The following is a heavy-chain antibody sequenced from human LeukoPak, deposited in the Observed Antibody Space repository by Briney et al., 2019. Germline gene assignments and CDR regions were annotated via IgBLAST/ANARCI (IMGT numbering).Heavy chain of an antibody. V-gene: IGHV3-23*01. CDR2: ISGSGGST. Sequence: GGSLRLSCAASGFTLTDYAMSWVRQAPGKGLEWVSGISGSGGSTYYADSVKGRFTISRENSKNTLYLRMNSLRAEDTAVYYCAKDVQWLIFDYWGQGTLVTVSS. D-gene: IGHD6-19*01. CDR3: AKDVQWLIFDY. CDR1: GFTLTDYA. J-gene: IGHJ4*02.